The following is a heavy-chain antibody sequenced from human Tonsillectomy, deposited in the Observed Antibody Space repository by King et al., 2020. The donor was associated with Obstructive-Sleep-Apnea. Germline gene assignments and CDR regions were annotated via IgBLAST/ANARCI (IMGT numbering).Heavy chain of an antibody. CDR1: GFTFSSYA. D-gene: IGHD6-13*01. J-gene: IGHJ4*02. CDR3: AKLASYSSSLSNHDC. V-gene: IGHV3-23*04. CDR2: ISGSGGST. Sequence: EWQLVQSGGGLVQPGGSLRLSCAASGFTFSSYAMSWVLQAPGKGLEWVSAISGSGGSTYYADSVNGRFTFSRDNSKNTLYMQMNSLRAEDTAVYYCAKLASYSSSLSNHDCWGQGTLVTVSS.